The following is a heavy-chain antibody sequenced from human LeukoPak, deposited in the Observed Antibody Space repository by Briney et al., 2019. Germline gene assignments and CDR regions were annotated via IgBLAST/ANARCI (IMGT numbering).Heavy chain of an antibody. CDR3: ATSITTPGGFDH. CDR1: GFSVSSNY. J-gene: IGHJ4*02. V-gene: IGHV3-53*01. D-gene: IGHD6-13*01. CDR2: IYGGDET. Sequence: HPGASLRLSCAASGFSVSSNYMIWVRQAPRKGLEWVSVIYGGDETNYADSVKGRFTISRDNSKNTLYLQMNSLRAEDTAVYYCATSITTPGGFDHWGQGTLVTVSS.